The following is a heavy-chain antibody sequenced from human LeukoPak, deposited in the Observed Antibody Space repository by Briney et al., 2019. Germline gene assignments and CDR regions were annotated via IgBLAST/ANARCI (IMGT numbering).Heavy chain of an antibody. J-gene: IGHJ5*02. CDR1: GGSISSYY. CDR2: INHSGST. CDR3: ARARGKGKHNWFDP. Sequence: PSETLSLTCTVSGGSISSYYWSWIRQPPGKGLEWIGEINHSGSTNYNPSLKSRVTISVDTSKNQFSLKLSSVTAADTAVYYCARARGKGKHNWFDPWGQGTLVTVSS. V-gene: IGHV4-34*01.